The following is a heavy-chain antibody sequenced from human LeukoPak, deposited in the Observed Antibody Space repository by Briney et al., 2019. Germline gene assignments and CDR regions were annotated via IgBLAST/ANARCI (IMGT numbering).Heavy chain of an antibody. Sequence: GGSLRLPCAASGFSFSSYSMYWVRQAPGKGLEYVSAISSNGGSTYYANSVKGRFTISRDNSKNTLYLQMGSLRGEDMAVYYCAREVNWRLDYWGQGTLVTVSS. CDR1: GFSFSSYS. J-gene: IGHJ4*02. V-gene: IGHV3-64*01. CDR2: ISSNGGST. CDR3: AREVNWRLDY. D-gene: IGHD1-1*01.